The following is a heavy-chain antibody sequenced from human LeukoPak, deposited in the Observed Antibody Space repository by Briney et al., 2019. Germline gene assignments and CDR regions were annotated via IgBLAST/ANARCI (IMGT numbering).Heavy chain of an antibody. CDR3: ARGPHDGSGYYYPFDF. V-gene: IGHV3-53*01. Sequence: GGSLRLSCAASGFTFSSYAMSWVRQAPGKGLEWVSVIYSGGTTYYADPVKGRFTISRDNSKNTLYLQFNSLRAEDTAVYYCARGPHDGSGYYYPFDFWGQGTLVTVSS. CDR1: GFTFSSYA. CDR2: IYSGGTT. J-gene: IGHJ4*02. D-gene: IGHD3-22*01.